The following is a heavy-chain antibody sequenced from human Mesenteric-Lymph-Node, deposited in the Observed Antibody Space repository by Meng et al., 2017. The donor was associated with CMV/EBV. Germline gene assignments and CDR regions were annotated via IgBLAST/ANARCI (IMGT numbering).Heavy chain of an antibody. J-gene: IGHJ4*02. D-gene: IGHD3-9*01. CDR2: IKQTGSDK. V-gene: IGHV3-7*01. Sequence: SGFTFRTYWMSWARQAPGKGLEWVANIKQTGSDKYYVDSVKGRFTISRDNAKDSLYLQMNNLRAEDTAVYYCARDRWDILTGYYKDYWGQGTLVTVSS. CDR3: ARDRWDILTGYYKDY. CDR1: GFTFRTYW.